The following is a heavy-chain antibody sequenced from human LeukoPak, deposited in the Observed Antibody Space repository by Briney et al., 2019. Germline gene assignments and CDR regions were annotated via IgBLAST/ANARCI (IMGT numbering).Heavy chain of an antibody. V-gene: IGHV3-30*04. D-gene: IGHD5-12*01. CDR3: ARDYRGYSGYDHPAY. J-gene: IGHJ4*02. CDR2: ISYDGSNK. Sequence: GGSLRLSCAASGFTFSSYAMHWVRQAPGKGLEWVAVISYDGSNKYYADSVKGRFTISRDNSKNTLYLQMNSLRAEDTAVYYCARDYRGYSGYDHPAYWGQGTLVTVSS. CDR1: GFTFSSYA.